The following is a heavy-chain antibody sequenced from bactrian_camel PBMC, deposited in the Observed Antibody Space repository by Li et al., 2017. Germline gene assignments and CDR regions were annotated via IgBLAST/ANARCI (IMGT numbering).Heavy chain of an antibody. V-gene: IGHV3S7*01. CDR2: INSDGTNT. Sequence: VQLVESGGGLVQPGGSLRLSCAASGFTFSTYAMNWVRRAPGKGLEWVCSINSDGTNTYCADSVKGRFIVSRDNAKNTVYLQMNSLKAEDTALYYCATTGSDYWSQGTQVTVS. J-gene: IGHJ4*01. CDR3: ATTGSDY. D-gene: IGHD5*01. CDR1: GFTFSTYA.